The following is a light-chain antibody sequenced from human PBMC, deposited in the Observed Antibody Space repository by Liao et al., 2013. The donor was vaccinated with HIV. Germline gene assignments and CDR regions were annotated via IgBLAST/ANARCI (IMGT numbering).Light chain of an antibody. J-gene: IGLJ2*01. V-gene: IGLV3-1*01. CDR3: QAYDSFAAV. CDR2: QDN. Sequence: SYDLTQAPSVSVSPGQSATITCSGDKLGDKYVSWYQQKPGQSPVLVIFQDNKRPSGVPERFSGSNSGNTATLTISGTQTMDEADYFCQAYDSFAAVFGGGTKLTVL. CDR1: KLGDKY.